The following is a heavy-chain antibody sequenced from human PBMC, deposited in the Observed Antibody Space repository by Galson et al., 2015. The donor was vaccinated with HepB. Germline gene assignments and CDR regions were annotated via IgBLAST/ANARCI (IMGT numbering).Heavy chain of an antibody. Sequence: SLRLSCAGSGFTFRSYSINWVRQTPGKGLEWVSSIDSKGEYRNYADSVKGRFTISRDNAKNSVYLQMNSLRADDTALYYCARARVGDSSGYYTDSFDVWGRGTMVTVSS. CDR2: IDSKGEYR. D-gene: IGHD3-22*01. V-gene: IGHV3-21*04. CDR1: GFTFRSYS. CDR3: ARARVGDSSGYYTDSFDV. J-gene: IGHJ3*01.